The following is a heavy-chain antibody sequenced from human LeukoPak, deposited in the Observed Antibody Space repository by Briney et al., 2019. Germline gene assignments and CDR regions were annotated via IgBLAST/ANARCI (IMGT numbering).Heavy chain of an antibody. CDR3: AKGVVLLWLGEPWPDAFDI. Sequence: GGSLRLSCAASGFTFSSYAMSWVRQAPGKGLEWVSAISGSGGSTYYADSVKGRFTISRDNSKNTLYLQMNSLRAGDTAVYYCAKGVVLLWLGEPWPDAFDIWGQGTMVTVSS. CDR2: ISGSGGST. J-gene: IGHJ3*02. V-gene: IGHV3-23*01. CDR1: GFTFSSYA. D-gene: IGHD3-10*01.